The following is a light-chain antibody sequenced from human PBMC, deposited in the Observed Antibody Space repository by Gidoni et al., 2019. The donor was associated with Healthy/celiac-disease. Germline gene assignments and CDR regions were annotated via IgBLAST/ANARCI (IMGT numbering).Light chain of an antibody. Sequence: EIVMTQSPATLSVSPGERATLSCRASQSVSSNFAWYQQKPGQAPRLLIYGASTRATGIPARFSGSVSGTEFTLTISSLQSEDFAVYYCQQYNNWLTWTFGQGTKVEIK. CDR3: QQYNNWLTWT. CDR2: GAS. V-gene: IGKV3-15*01. J-gene: IGKJ1*01. CDR1: QSVSSN.